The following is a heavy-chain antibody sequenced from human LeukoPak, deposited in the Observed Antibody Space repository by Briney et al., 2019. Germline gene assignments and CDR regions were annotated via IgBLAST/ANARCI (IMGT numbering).Heavy chain of an antibody. J-gene: IGHJ5*02. CDR1: GGSISSSSYY. D-gene: IGHD3-22*01. Sequence: PSETLSLTCTVSGGSISSSSYYWGWIRQPPGKGLEWIGSIYYSGSTYYNPSLKSRVTISVDTSKNQFSLKLSSVTAADTAVYYCANYYYDSSGLRFDPWGQGTLVTVSS. V-gene: IGHV4-39*01. CDR3: ANYYYDSSGLRFDP. CDR2: IYYSGST.